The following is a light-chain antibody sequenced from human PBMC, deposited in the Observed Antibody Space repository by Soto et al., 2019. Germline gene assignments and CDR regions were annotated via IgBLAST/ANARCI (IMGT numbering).Light chain of an antibody. Sequence: DIVMTQSPASLAVSLGERATINCKSSQSVLYTSNNKNYLAWFQQRPGRPPKLLVYWASTRESGVPDRFSGSGSGTDVTLTISSLQAEDVAVYYCQQYYSPPYTFGQGTKLESK. CDR2: WAS. CDR3: QQYYSPPYT. V-gene: IGKV4-1*01. CDR1: QSVLYTSNNKNY. J-gene: IGKJ2*01.